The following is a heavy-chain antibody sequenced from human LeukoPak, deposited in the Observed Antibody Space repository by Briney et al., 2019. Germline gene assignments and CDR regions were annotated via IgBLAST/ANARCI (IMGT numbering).Heavy chain of an antibody. J-gene: IGHJ5*02. CDR1: GGSISSHY. Sequence: SETLSLTCTVSGGSISSHYWSWIRQPPGKGLEWIGYTYYSGSTNYNPSLKSRVTISVDTSKNQFSLKLSSVTAADTAVYYCARDVGGSRFDPWGQGTLVTVSS. V-gene: IGHV4-59*11. CDR2: TYYSGST. CDR3: ARDVGGSRFDP. D-gene: IGHD1-26*01.